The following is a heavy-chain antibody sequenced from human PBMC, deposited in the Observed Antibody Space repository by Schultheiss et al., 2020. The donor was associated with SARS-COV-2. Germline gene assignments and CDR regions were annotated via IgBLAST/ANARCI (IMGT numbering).Heavy chain of an antibody. CDR2: IDPSDSYT. Sequence: GGSLRLSCKGSGYSFTSYWIGWVRQMPGKGLEWMGRIDPSDSYTNYSPSFQGQVTISADKSISTAYLQWSSLKASDTAMYYCARTASLRGWFDPWGQGTLVTVSS. D-gene: IGHD3-10*01. CDR1: GYSFTSYW. J-gene: IGHJ5*02. CDR3: ARTASLRGWFDP. V-gene: IGHV5-10-1*04.